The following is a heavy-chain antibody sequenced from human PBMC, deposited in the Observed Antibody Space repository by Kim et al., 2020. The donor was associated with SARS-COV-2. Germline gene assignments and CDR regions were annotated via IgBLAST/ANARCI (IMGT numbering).Heavy chain of an antibody. CDR2: IDYSGST. V-gene: IGHV4-59*01. D-gene: IGHD5-18*01. Sequence: SETLSLTCTVSGGSISSYYWSWIRQPPGKGLEWIGYIDYSGSTNYNPSLKSRVAISVDTSKNQFSLTLSSVTAADTAVYYCARDLYGGYSYGYYYYYGMDVWGQGTTVTVSS. CDR1: GGSISSYY. J-gene: IGHJ6*02. CDR3: ARDLYGGYSYGYYYYYGMDV.